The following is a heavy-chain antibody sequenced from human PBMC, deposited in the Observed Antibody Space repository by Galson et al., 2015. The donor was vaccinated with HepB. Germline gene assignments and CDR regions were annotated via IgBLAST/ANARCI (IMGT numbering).Heavy chain of an antibody. Sequence: SVKVSCKASGYTFTGYYMHWVRQAPGQGLEWMGWINPNSGGTNYAQKFQGRVTMTRDTSISTAYMELSRLRSDDTAVYYCAGLEDYYDSSGVNAFDIWGQGTMVTVSS. CDR1: GYTFTGYY. V-gene: IGHV1-2*02. D-gene: IGHD3-22*01. J-gene: IGHJ3*02. CDR2: INPNSGGT. CDR3: AGLEDYYDSSGVNAFDI.